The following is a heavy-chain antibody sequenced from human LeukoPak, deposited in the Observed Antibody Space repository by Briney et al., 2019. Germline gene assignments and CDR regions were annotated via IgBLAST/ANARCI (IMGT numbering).Heavy chain of an antibody. D-gene: IGHD7-27*01. V-gene: IGHV4-59*01. CDR3: ARVTGDILYYFDY. Sequence: GSLRLSCAASGFTFSTYWMSWVRQAPGKGLEWIGYIYYSGSTNYNPSLKSRVTISVDTSKNQFSLKLSSVTAADTAVYYCARVTGDILYYFDYWGQGTLVTVSS. CDR2: IYYSGST. J-gene: IGHJ4*02. CDR1: GFTFSTYW.